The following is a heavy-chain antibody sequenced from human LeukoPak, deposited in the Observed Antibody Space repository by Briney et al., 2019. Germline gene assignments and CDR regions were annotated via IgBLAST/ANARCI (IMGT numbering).Heavy chain of an antibody. CDR3: ARDPSKAMGYYDSSGSYFDY. Sequence: ASVKVSCKASGYTFTSYGISWVRQAPGQGLEWMGWISAYNGNTNYAQKLQGRVTMTTDTSTSTAYMELRSLRSDDTAVYYCARDPSKAMGYYDSSGSYFDYWGPGTLVTVSS. D-gene: IGHD3-22*01. CDR1: GYTFTSYG. J-gene: IGHJ4*02. CDR2: ISAYNGNT. V-gene: IGHV1-18*01.